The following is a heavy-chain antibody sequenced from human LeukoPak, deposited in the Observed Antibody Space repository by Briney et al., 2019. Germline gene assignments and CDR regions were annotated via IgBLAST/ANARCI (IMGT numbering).Heavy chain of an antibody. CDR1: GGSISSYY. D-gene: IGHD6-13*01. V-gene: IGHV4-59*01. CDR2: IYYSGST. J-gene: IGHJ1*01. CDR3: ARGSKAAARHFQH. Sequence: SETLSLTCTVSGGSISSYYWSWIRQPPGKGLEWIGYIYYSGSTNYNPSLKSRVTISVDTSKNQFSLKLSSVTAADTAVYYCARGSKAAARHFQHWGQGTLVTVSS.